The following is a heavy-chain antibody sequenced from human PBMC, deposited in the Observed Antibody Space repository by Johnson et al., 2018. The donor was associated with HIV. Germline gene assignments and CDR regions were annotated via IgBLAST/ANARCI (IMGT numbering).Heavy chain of an antibody. CDR1: GFTVSSNY. CDR2: IYSGGST. D-gene: IGHD5-24*01. CDR3: ARALLSASTIGAFDI. Sequence: VQLVESGGGLIQPGGSLRLSCAASGFTVSSNYMNWVRQAPGKGLEWVSVIYSGGSTFYADSVKGRFTISRDNSKNTLYLQMNSLRAEDTAVYYCARALLSASTIGAFDIWGQVTMVTVSS. V-gene: IGHV3-53*01. J-gene: IGHJ3*02.